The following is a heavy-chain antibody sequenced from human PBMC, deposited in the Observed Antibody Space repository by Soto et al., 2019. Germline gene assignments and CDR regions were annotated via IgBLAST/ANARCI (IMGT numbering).Heavy chain of an antibody. CDR1: GFTFSNAW. Sequence: ESGGGLVKPGGSLRLSCAASGFTFSNAWMSWVRQAPGKGLEWVGRIKSKTDGGTTDYAAPVKGRFTISRDDSKNTLYLQMNSLKTEDTAVYYCTTDQYYDFWSGYYTPYFDYWGQGTLVTVSS. V-gene: IGHV3-15*01. CDR3: TTDQYYDFWSGYYTPYFDY. D-gene: IGHD3-3*01. J-gene: IGHJ4*02. CDR2: IKSKTDGGTT.